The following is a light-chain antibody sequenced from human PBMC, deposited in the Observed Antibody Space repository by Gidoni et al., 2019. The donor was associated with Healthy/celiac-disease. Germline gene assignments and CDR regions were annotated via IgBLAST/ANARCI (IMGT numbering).Light chain of an antibody. J-gene: IGKJ4*01. CDR3: QQYGSSRALT. CDR2: GAS. V-gene: IGKV3-20*01. CDR1: QSVSSSY. Sequence: IVLTQSPGTLSLSPGERATLSCRASQSVSSSYLAWYQQKPGQAPRLLIYGASSRATGIPDRFSASGSGTDFTLTISRLEPEDFAVYYCQQYGSSRALTFGGGTKLESK.